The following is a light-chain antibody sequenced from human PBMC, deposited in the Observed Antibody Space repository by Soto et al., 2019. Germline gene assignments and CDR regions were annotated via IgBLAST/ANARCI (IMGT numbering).Light chain of an antibody. CDR3: AAWDDSLHGVV. CDR1: SSNIGSNT. V-gene: IGLV1-44*01. CDR2: SNN. J-gene: IGLJ2*01. Sequence: QSVLTQSPSASGTPGQRVTSSCSGSSSNIGSNTVNWYQQLPGTAPKLLIYSNNQRPSGVPDRFSGSKSGTSASLAISGLQPEDEADYYCAAWDDSLHGVVFGGGTKLTVL.